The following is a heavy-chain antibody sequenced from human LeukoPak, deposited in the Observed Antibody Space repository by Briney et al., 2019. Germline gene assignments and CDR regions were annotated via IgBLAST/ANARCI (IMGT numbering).Heavy chain of an antibody. CDR1: GFTFSSYA. CDR3: AKEEYDILTACSDY. V-gene: IGHV3-23*01. Sequence: GGSLRLSCAASGFTFSSYAMSWVRQAPGKGLEWVSAISGSGGTTYYADSVKGRFTISRDNSKNTLYLQMNSLRAEDTAVYYCAKEEYDILTACSDYWGQGTLVTVSS. J-gene: IGHJ4*02. D-gene: IGHD3-9*01. CDR2: ISGSGGTT.